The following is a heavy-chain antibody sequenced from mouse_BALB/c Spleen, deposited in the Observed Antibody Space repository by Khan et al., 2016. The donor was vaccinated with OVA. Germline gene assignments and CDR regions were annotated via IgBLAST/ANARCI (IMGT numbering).Heavy chain of an antibody. CDR1: GFNFTDYY. CDR2: IANKADGYRT. J-gene: IGHJ2*01. CDR3: ARDQVGSYFDY. D-gene: IGHD4-1*02. V-gene: IGHV7-3*02. Sequence: EVELVESGGGLVQPGGSLRLSCGISGFNFTDYYMTWVRQPPGEALEWMGFIANKADGYRTEYSASVKGRFTISRDTSQNIHYLQMTTLRAEDSATYYCARDQVGSYFDYWGQGTTLTVSS.